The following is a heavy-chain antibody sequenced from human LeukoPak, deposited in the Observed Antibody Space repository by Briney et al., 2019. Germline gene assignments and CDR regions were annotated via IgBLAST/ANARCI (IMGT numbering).Heavy chain of an antibody. CDR3: ARDQGYCSSTSCSYYGMDV. J-gene: IGHJ6*01. D-gene: IGHD2-2*01. V-gene: IGHV3-21*01. CDR1: GFTFSSYS. CDR2: ISSTSSYI. Sequence: GGSLRLSCAASGFTFSSYSMNWVRQAPGKGLEWVSSISSTSSYIYYADSVKGRFTISRDNAKNSLYLQMNSLRAEDTAVYYCARDQGYCSSTSCSYYGMDVXXXGTTVTVSS.